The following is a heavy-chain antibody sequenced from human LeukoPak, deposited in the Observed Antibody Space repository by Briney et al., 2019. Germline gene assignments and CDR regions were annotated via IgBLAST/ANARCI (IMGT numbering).Heavy chain of an antibody. CDR1: GFSFSAYS. CDR3: AREVTWLVRVNQHYYYVDV. J-gene: IGHJ6*03. V-gene: IGHV3-7*01. D-gene: IGHD6-19*01. Sequence: PGGSLRLSCAASGFSFSAYSMTWVRQAPGKGLEWLANVKHDENERQYVDSVKGRFPISRGNAKNSVHLLMSSLRAEDTAVYFCAREVTWLVRVNQHYYYVDVWGNGTTVTVSS. CDR2: VKHDENER.